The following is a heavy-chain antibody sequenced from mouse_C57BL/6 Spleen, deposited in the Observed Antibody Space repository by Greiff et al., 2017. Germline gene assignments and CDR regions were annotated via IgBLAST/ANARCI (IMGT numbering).Heavy chain of an antibody. CDR3: ARWTTVVEGNYFDY. CDR2: INPYNGGT. J-gene: IGHJ2*01. V-gene: IGHV1-19*01. Sequence: EVKLMESGPVLVKPGASVKMSCKASGYTFTDYYMNWVKQSHGKSLEWIGVINPYNGGTSYNQKFKGKATLTVDKSSSTAYMELNSLTSEDSAVYYCARWTTVVEGNYFDYWGQGTTLTVSS. D-gene: IGHD1-1*01. CDR1: GYTFTDYY.